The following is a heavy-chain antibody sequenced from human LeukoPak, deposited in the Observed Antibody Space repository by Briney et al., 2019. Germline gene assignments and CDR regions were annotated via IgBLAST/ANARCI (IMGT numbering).Heavy chain of an antibody. CDR3: ARLRIAAAGDRDY. D-gene: IGHD6-13*01. J-gene: IGHJ4*02. CDR1: GGSISSSNW. V-gene: IGHV4-4*02. Sequence: SETLSLTCAVSGGSISSSNWWSWVRQPPGKGLEWIGEIYHSGSTNYNPSLKSRVTISVDKSKNQFSLKLSSVTAADTAVYYCARLRIAAAGDRDYWGQGTLVTVSS. CDR2: IYHSGST.